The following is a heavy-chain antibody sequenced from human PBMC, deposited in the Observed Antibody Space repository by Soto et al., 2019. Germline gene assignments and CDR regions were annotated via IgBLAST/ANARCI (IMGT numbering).Heavy chain of an antibody. V-gene: IGHV1-69*13. CDR3: ARGRGSGGRCLEDYYYYGMDV. CDR2: IIPIFGTA. J-gene: IGHJ6*02. D-gene: IGHD2-15*01. Sequence: ASVQVSRKASGGTFSSYAISWLRQAPGQGLEWMGGIIPIFGTANYAQKFQGRVTITPDESTSTAYMELSSLRSEDTAVYYCARGRGSGGRCLEDYYYYGMDVWGQGTTVTVSS. CDR1: GGTFSSYA.